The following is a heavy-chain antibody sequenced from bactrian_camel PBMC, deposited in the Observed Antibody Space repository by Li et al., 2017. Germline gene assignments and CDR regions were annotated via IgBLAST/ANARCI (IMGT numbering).Heavy chain of an antibody. CDR1: GYTSHSNC. J-gene: IGHJ4*01. CDR2: IYTGGNT. Sequence: HVQLVESGGGLVQPGGSLRLSCVASGYTSHSNCMGWFRQAPGKEREGVSSIYTGGNTGYADSVKGRFTIFQDIAKNTVYLQMTSLKPEGTAMYYCALDPYSRCVVAGLGSKDNYDYWGQGTQVTVS. V-gene: IGHV3S9*01. CDR3: ALDPYSRCVVAGLGSKDNYDY. D-gene: IGHD6*01.